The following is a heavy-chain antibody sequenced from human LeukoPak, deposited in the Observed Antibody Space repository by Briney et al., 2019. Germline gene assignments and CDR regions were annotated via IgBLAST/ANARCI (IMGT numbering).Heavy chain of an antibody. Sequence: GGSLRLSCAASGFTFSSYAMSWVRQAPGKGLEWVSAISGSGGSTYYADSVKGRFTISRDNSKNTLYLQMNSLRAEDTAVYYCARLYRPGYFYYMDVWGKGTTVTVSS. D-gene: IGHD2-21*01. CDR3: ARLYRPGYFYYMDV. CDR2: ISGSGGST. CDR1: GFTFSSYA. V-gene: IGHV3-23*01. J-gene: IGHJ6*03.